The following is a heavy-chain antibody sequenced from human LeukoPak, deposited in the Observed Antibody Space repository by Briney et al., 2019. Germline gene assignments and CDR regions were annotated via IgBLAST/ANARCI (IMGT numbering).Heavy chain of an antibody. D-gene: IGHD3-22*01. CDR3: AKDGAKDDRTGSLGHYFDY. Sequence: GGSLRLSCAASGFTSSSYAMNWVRQVPEKGLEWVSAISGSSGNANYADSVKGRFTVSRDNSKNTLYLQMISLRAEDTALYYCAKDGAKDDRTGSLGHYFDYWGQGILVIVSS. V-gene: IGHV3-23*01. CDR1: GFTSSSYA. J-gene: IGHJ4*02. CDR2: ISGSSGNA.